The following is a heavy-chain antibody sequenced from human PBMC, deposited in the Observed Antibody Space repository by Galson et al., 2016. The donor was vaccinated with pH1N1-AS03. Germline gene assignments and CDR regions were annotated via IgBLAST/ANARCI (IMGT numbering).Heavy chain of an antibody. D-gene: IGHD3-3*01. CDR2: IHPDGSEK. CDR3: GRELWGGCEY. V-gene: IGHV3-7*03. J-gene: IGHJ4*02. Sequence: SLRLSCAASGFSFSTYWMSWVRQAPGKGPEWVANIHPDGSEKYYGDSVKGRFTISRDNAKNSLDLQMNSLRAEDTAVYYRGRELWGGCEYWGQGTLVTVSS. CDR1: GFSFSTYW.